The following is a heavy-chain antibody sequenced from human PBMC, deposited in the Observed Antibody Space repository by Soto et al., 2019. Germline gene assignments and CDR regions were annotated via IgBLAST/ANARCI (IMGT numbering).Heavy chain of an antibody. J-gene: IGHJ4*02. CDR2: INPDNGAA. V-gene: IGHV1-2*02. CDR3: ARGEDYRWLFHYRDY. Sequence: ASVKVSCKVSGYTFTGYYLHWARQAPGQGLEWMGWINPDNGAANYAQQFQGRVTMTRDTSISTVYLEFSSLRSDDTAVYFCARGEDYRWLFHYRDYWGQGALVTVSS. CDR1: GYTFTGYY. D-gene: IGHD2-8*02.